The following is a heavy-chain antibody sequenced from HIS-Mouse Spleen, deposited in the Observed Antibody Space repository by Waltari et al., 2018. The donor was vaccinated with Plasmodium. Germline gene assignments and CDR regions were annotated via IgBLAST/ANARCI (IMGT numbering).Heavy chain of an antibody. CDR3: ARDLPGAEGYFDL. CDR1: GGSVSSGSYY. D-gene: IGHD3-10*01. Sequence: QVQLQESGPGLVKPSETLSLTCTVSGGSVSSGSYYWSWIRQPPGKGLEWIGYIYYSGSTNHNPSLKSRVTISVDTSKNQFALKLSAVTAADTAVYYCARDLPGAEGYFDLWGRGTLVTVSS. J-gene: IGHJ2*01. V-gene: IGHV4-61*01. CDR2: IYYSGST.